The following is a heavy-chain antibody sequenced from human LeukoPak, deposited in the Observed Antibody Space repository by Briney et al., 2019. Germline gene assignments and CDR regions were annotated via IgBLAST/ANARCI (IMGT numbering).Heavy chain of an antibody. CDR3: ARDIKSWAPALTYYDFWSGHINWFDP. J-gene: IGHJ5*02. CDR1: GGTFSSYA. Sequence: ASVKVSCKASGGTFSSYAISWVRQAPGQGLEWMGWISAYNGNTKYAQKLQGRVTMTTDTSTSTAYMELRSLRSDDTAVYYCARDIKSWAPALTYYDFWSGHINWFDPWGQGTLVTVSS. CDR2: ISAYNGNT. V-gene: IGHV1-18*01. D-gene: IGHD3-3*01.